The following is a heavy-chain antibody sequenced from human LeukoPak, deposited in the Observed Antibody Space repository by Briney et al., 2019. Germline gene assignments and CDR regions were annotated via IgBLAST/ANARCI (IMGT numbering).Heavy chain of an antibody. J-gene: IGHJ6*03. CDR2: ISSSGST. V-gene: IGHV4-4*07. D-gene: IGHD4-17*01. CDR3: ARAVTTKWDYYYMDV. Sequence: KPSETLSLTCSVSGDSITYFYWSWIRQAAGKGLEWIGRISSSGSTDYNASLKSRVTISVDTSKNQFSLKLSSVTAADTAVYYCARAVTTKWDYYYMDVWGKGTTVTVSS. CDR1: GDSITYFY.